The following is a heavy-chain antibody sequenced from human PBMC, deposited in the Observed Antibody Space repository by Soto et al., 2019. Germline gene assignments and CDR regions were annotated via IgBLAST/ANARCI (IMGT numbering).Heavy chain of an antibody. CDR1: GGSFSGYY. CDR2: INHSGST. J-gene: IGHJ4*02. Sequence: SETLSLTCAVYGGSFSGYYWSWIRQPPGKGLEWIGEINHSGSTNYNPSLKSRVTISVDTSKNQFSLKLSSVTAADTAVYYCARGKVIAASSLTIDYWGQGTLVTVSS. CDR3: ARGKVIAASSLTIDY. D-gene: IGHD6-25*01. V-gene: IGHV4-34*01.